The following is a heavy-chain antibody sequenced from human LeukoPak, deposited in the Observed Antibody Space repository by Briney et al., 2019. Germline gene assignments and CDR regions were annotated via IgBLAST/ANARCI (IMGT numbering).Heavy chain of an antibody. CDR1: GYTFTGYY. J-gene: IGHJ5*02. CDR2: INPNSGGT. Sequence: ASVKVSCKASGYTFTGYYMHWVRQAPGQGLEWMGWINPNSGGTNYAQKFQGRVTMTRDTSISTAYMELSRLSSDDTAVHYCETALTGPYRSLSPFHNSFSSGFPNCFDPWAQGTLVTV. V-gene: IGHV1-2*02. CDR3: ETALTGPYRSLSPFHNSFSSGFPNCFDP. D-gene: IGHD3-3*01.